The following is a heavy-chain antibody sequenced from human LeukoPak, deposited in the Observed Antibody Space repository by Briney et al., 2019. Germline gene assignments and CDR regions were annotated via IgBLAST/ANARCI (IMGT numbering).Heavy chain of an antibody. CDR3: ARYGGTNRSFDY. J-gene: IGHJ4*02. V-gene: IGHV1-18*01. Sequence: ASVKVSCKASGYTFSSYGITWVRQAPGQGLEWMGWSSPSSGNTNYVQNLQGRVSMTTDTSTSTVYMELRSLRSDDTAVYYCARYGGTNRSFDYWGPGTLVSVSS. CDR2: SSPSSGNT. D-gene: IGHD1-14*01. CDR1: GYTFSSYG.